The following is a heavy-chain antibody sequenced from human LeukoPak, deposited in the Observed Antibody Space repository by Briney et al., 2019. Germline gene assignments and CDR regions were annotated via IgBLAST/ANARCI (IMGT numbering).Heavy chain of an antibody. Sequence: ASVKVSCKASGYTFTSYAMHWVRQAPGQRLEWMGWIDAGNGNTKYSQKFQGRVTITRDTSASTAYMELSSLRSEDTAVYYCARGGWLGHFDYWGQGTLVTVSS. J-gene: IGHJ4*02. V-gene: IGHV1-3*01. CDR2: IDAGNGNT. D-gene: IGHD6-19*01. CDR1: GYTFTSYA. CDR3: ARGGWLGHFDY.